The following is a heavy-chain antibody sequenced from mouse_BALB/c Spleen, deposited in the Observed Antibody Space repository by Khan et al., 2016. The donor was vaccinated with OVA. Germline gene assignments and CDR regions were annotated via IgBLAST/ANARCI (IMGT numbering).Heavy chain of an antibody. CDR1: GSTLSSYG. CDR3: ATAYYYGYYFDY. D-gene: IGHD1-1*01. V-gene: IGHV5-17*02. CDR2: ISGDSSTI. J-gene: IGHJ2*01. Sequence: EVQLVESGGGLVQPGGSWKLSGQPSGSTLSSYGMNWVRQAPERGLEGFAYISGDSSTINYTDTVNGRLTISRDKPKNTLSPQMTSLMSEDTAMYYCATAYYYGYYFDYWGPGTTLTVSS.